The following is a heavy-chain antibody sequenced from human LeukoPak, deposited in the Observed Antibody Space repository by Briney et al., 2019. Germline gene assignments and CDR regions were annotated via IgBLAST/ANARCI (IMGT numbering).Heavy chain of an antibody. J-gene: IGHJ4*02. CDR3: ASDYFLDY. D-gene: IGHD6-25*01. V-gene: IGHV3-23*01. Sequence: GGSLRLSCAASGFTFSSYAMTWVRQAPGKGLEWVSTISDSGARTNYSDSAKGRFTISRDNSMNTLYLQMNSLRADDTAVYYCASDYFLDYWGQGTLVTVSS. CDR2: ISDSGART. CDR1: GFTFSSYA.